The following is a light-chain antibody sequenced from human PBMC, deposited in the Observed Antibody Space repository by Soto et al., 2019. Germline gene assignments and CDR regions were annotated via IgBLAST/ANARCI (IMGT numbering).Light chain of an antibody. J-gene: IGKJ5*01. CDR3: QQYDTLPPT. V-gene: IGKV1-33*01. CDR1: QDISTY. CDR2: DAS. Sequence: DTPMTQSPTSLSASVGDRVTITCQASQDISTYLNWYQQKPGKAPKLLVYDASNLETGVPSRFSGGGSETDFTLTISSLQPEDIATYYCQQYDTLPPTFGQGTRLDIK.